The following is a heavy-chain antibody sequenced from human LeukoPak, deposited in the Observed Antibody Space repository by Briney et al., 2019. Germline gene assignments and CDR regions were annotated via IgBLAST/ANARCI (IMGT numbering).Heavy chain of an antibody. CDR2: ISGSGSST. CDR1: GFTFSSYA. J-gene: IGHJ4*02. V-gene: IGHV3-23*01. Sequence: PGGSLRLSCAASGFTFSSYAMSWVRQAPGQGLEWVSAISGSGSSTYYADSVKGRFTISRDNSKNTVYLQMNSLRAEDTAVYYCAKGFIAVAGQHFFDYWGQGTLVTVSS. CDR3: AKGFIAVAGQHFFDY. D-gene: IGHD6-19*01.